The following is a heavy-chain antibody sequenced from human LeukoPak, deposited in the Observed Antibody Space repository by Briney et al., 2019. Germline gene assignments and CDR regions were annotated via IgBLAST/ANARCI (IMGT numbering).Heavy chain of an antibody. D-gene: IGHD4-17*01. CDR3: ARDRAYGTFDY. J-gene: IGHJ4*02. Sequence: GGSLRLSCVDSGFTFSNSWMSWVRQAPGRGLEWVATSNADGSEEFYVESVKGRFTISRNNARNSLFLHMDSLRAEDMAVYYCARDRAYGTFDYWGQGTLVTVSS. CDR2: SNADGSEE. V-gene: IGHV3-7*01. CDR1: GFTFSNSW.